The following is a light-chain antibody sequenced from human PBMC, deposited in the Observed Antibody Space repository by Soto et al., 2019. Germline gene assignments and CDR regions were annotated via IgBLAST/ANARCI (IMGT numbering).Light chain of an antibody. CDR1: SSDVGSYNL. Sequence: QSVLTQPASVSGSPGQSITISCTGTSSDVGSYNLVAWYQQHPGKAPKLMIYEGSKRPSGVSNRFSGSKSGNTASLTISGLQAEDEADYYCGSYAGSWVFGGGTKLTVL. CDR2: EGS. CDR3: GSYAGSWV. J-gene: IGLJ3*02. V-gene: IGLV2-23*01.